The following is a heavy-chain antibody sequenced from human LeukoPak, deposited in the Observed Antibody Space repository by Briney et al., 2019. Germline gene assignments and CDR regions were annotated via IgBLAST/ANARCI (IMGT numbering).Heavy chain of an antibody. CDR1: GGSFSGYY. Sequence: SGTLSLTCAVYGGSFSGYYWSWIRQPPGKGLEWIGYIYYSGSTNYNPSLKSRVTISVDTSKNQFSLKLSSVTAADTAVYYCAREPGPGIAAAGFDYWGQGTLVTVSS. J-gene: IGHJ4*02. CDR3: AREPGPGIAAAGFDY. CDR2: IYYSGST. D-gene: IGHD6-13*01. V-gene: IGHV4-59*01.